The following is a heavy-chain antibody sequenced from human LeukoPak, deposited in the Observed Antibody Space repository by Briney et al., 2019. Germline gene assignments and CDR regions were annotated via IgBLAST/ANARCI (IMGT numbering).Heavy chain of an antibody. CDR2: ISGNGGTT. CDR3: AKDIVVVPAASNWFDP. D-gene: IGHD2-2*01. V-gene: IGHV3-23*01. J-gene: IGHJ5*02. Sequence: GGSLRLSCAASGFTFSNYAMSWVRQAPGEGLEWVSAISGNGGTTYYADSVKGRFTISRDNSKNTLYLQMNSLRAEDTAVYYCAKDIVVVPAASNWFDPWGQGTLVTVSS. CDR1: GFTFSNYA.